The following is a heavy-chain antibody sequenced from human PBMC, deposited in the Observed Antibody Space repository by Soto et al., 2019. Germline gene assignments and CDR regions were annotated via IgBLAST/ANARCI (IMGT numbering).Heavy chain of an antibody. D-gene: IGHD1-26*01. CDR1: GFTFSSYG. Sequence: GGSLRLSCAASGFTFSSYGMHWVRQAPGKGLEWVAVISYDGSNKYYADSVKGRFTISRDNSKNTLYLQMNSLRAEDTAVYYCAIPLEGAIFDYWGRGTLVTVSS. CDR2: ISYDGSNK. V-gene: IGHV3-30*03. J-gene: IGHJ4*02. CDR3: AIPLEGAIFDY.